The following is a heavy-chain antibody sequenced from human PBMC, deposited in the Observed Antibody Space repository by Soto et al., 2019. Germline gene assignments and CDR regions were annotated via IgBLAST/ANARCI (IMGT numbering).Heavy chain of an antibody. Sequence: SETLSLTCAVSGYSISSSNWWGWIRQPPGKGLEWIGYIYYSGSTYYNPSLKSRVTMSVDTSKNQFSLKLSSVTAVDTAVYYCARTQYYYDSSGYYLGAFDIWGQGTMVT. J-gene: IGHJ3*02. CDR3: ARTQYYYDSSGYYLGAFDI. CDR2: IYYSGST. D-gene: IGHD3-22*01. V-gene: IGHV4-28*01. CDR1: GYSISSSNW.